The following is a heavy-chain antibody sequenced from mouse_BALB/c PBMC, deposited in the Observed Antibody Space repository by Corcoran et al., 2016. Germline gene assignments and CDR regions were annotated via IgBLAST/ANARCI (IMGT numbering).Heavy chain of an antibody. D-gene: IGHD1-1*01. CDR2: IDPANGNT. V-gene: IGHV14-3*02. CDR3: AYGSSYFDY. CDR1: GFNIKDTY. J-gene: IGHJ2*01. Sequence: EVQLQQSGAELVKPGASVKLSCTSSGFNIKDTYMHWVKQRPEQGLEWIGRIDPANGNTKYDPKFQCKATITADTSSNTAYLQLSSLTSEDTAVYYCAYGSSYFDYWGQGTTLTVSS.